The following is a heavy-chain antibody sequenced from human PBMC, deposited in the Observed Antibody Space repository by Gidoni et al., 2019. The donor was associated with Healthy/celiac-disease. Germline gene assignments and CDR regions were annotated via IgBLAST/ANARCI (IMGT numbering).Heavy chain of an antibody. V-gene: IGHV4-38-2*01. Sequence: QVQLQESGPGLVKHSETLSLTCDASGYSLSSGYYWGWIRQPPGKGLEWIGSIYQSGSTCYNPSLKSRVTISVDTSKNQFSRKLSSVTAADTAVYYCARVEVTIFGVVIRGYFDYWGQGTLVTVSS. D-gene: IGHD3-3*01. CDR3: ARVEVTIFGVVIRGYFDY. J-gene: IGHJ4*02. CDR1: GYSLSSGYY. CDR2: IYQSGST.